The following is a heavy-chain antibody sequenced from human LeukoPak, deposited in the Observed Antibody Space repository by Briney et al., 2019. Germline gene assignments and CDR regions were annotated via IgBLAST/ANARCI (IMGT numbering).Heavy chain of an antibody. CDR2: ISPPGGTS. CDR3: AREYSYGYDDWFDP. Sequence: PGGSLRLSCAASGFTFSNHAISWFRQAPGKGLECVSAISPPGGTSYFADSVKGRFNISRDNSKNTLYLQMNSLRAGDTAIYYCAREYSYGYDDWFDPWGQGTLVTVSS. D-gene: IGHD5-18*01. V-gene: IGHV3-23*01. CDR1: GFTFSNHA. J-gene: IGHJ5*02.